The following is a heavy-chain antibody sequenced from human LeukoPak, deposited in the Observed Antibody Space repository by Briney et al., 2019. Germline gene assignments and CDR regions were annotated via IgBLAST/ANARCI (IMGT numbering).Heavy chain of an antibody. CDR3: ARWPMHDSGSPSYFDY. V-gene: IGHV4-4*02. D-gene: IGHD1-26*01. J-gene: IGHJ4*02. CDR2: IIHSGST. CDR1: GGSISSSNW. Sequence: SETLSLTCAVSGGSISSSNWWSWVRQPPGKGLEWIGEIIHSGSTNYNPSLKSRVTMSIDNSKNQFSLELISVTATDTAVYYCARWPMHDSGSPSYFDYWGQGTLVTVSS.